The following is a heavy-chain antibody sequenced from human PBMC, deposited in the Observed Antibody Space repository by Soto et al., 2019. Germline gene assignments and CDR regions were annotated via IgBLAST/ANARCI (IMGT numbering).Heavy chain of an antibody. CDR2: IFHDGTA. CDR3: ARLVYDTRLNYMYFDF. Sequence: SETLSLTCAVSGVSISSGNWWTWVRQTPQRGLEYIGEIFHDGTANYCPSFERRVAISVDTSKNQFSLKLTSVTAADTAIYFCARLVYDTRLNYMYFDFWGQGALVTVSS. V-gene: IGHV4-4*02. CDR1: GVSISSGNW. J-gene: IGHJ4*02. D-gene: IGHD2-8*01.